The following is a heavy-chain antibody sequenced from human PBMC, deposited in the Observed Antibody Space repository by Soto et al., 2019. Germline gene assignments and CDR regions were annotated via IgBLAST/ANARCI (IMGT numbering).Heavy chain of an antibody. D-gene: IGHD2-15*01. CDR3: ARGLASFYWSVLDY. CDR1: GGSFSGYY. J-gene: IGHJ4*02. CDR2: INHSGST. V-gene: IGHV4-34*01. Sequence: SETLSLTCAVYGGSFSGYYWSWIRQPPGKGLEWIGEINHSGSTNYNPSLKSRVTISVDTSKNQFSLKLSSVTAADTAVYYCARGLASFYWSVLDYWGQGTLVTVSS.